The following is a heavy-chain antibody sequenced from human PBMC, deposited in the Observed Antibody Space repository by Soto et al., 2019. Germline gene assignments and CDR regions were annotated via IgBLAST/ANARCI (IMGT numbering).Heavy chain of an antibody. Sequence: LSLTCTVSGGSVSSGDYFWSWIRQPPGKGLEWIGYIYDSGSSYYNPSLKSRVTMSVDTSKNQFSLKLRSVTAADTAMYYCAREKGYISGPKNFDSWGQGTLVTVS. CDR1: GGSVSSGDYF. CDR3: AREKGYISGPKNFDS. CDR2: IYDSGSS. D-gene: IGHD5-12*01. J-gene: IGHJ4*02. V-gene: IGHV4-30-4*01.